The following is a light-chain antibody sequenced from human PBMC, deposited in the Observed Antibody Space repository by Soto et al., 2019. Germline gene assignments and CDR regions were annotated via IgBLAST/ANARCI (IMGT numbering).Light chain of an antibody. CDR1: SSDVGGFNY. J-gene: IGLJ2*01. V-gene: IGLV2-14*01. CDR3: SSYTSSITLQCV. CDR2: GVS. Sequence: QSVLTQPASVSGSPGQSITISCTGTSSDVGGFNYVSWYQQHPGRAPKIIIYGVSHRPSGVSNRFSGSKSGDTASLTISGLQAEDEADYYCSSYTSSITLQCVFGGGTKLTVL.